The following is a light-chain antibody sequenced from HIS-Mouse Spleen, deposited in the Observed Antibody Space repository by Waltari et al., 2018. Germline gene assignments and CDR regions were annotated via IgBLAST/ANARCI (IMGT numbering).Light chain of an antibody. V-gene: IGLV3-1*01. CDR1: QLGDKY. Sequence: SYELTQPPSVSVSPGQTASITCPGDQLGDKYACWYQQKPGQSPVLVIYQDSKRPSGIPERFSGSNSGNTATLTISRTQAMDEADYYSQAWDSSTAVFGGGTKLTVL. CDR2: QDS. CDR3: QAWDSSTAV. J-gene: IGLJ2*01.